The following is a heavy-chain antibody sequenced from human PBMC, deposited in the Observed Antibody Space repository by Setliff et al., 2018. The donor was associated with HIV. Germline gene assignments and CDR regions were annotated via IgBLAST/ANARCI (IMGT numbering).Heavy chain of an antibody. J-gene: IGHJ6*03. V-gene: IGHV3-9*01. CDR3: AKAKWLPRNSFYYYMDV. Sequence: GGSLRLSCAASGFIFDDYAMHWVRQPPGKGLEWVSGISWNSGNIVYADSVKGRFTISRDNAKNSLYLQMNSLRAEDTGLYYCAKAKWLPRNSFYYYMDVWGKGTTVTVSS. CDR2: ISWNSGNI. D-gene: IGHD6-19*01. CDR1: GFIFDDYA.